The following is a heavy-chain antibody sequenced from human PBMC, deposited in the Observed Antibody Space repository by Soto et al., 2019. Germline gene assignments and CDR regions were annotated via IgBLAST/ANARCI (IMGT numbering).Heavy chain of an antibody. CDR2: INPSGGST. CDR3: ARDFMDYYYGMDV. J-gene: IGHJ6*02. CDR1: GYTFTSYY. V-gene: IGHV1-46*01. Sequence: ASVKVSCKASGYTFTSYYMHWVRQAPGQGLEWMGIINPSGGSTSYAQKFQGRVTMTRDTSTSTVYMELSSLKSEDTAVYYCARDFMDYYYGMDVWGQGTTVTVSS. D-gene: IGHD3-10*01.